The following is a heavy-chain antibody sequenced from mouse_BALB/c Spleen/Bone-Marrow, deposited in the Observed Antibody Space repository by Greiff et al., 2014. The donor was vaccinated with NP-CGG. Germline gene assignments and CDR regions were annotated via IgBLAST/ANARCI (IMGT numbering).Heavy chain of an antibody. CDR1: GYTFTSYY. CDR3: TNDYLFAY. CDR2: INPSNGGT. J-gene: IGHJ3*01. D-gene: IGHD2-4*01. Sequence: QVQLQQSGAELVKPGASVKLSCKASGYTFTSYYMYWVKQRPGRGLEWIGEINPSNGGTNFNEKFKSKATLTVDKSSSTAYMQLSSLTSEDSAVYYCTNDYLFAYWGQGTLVTVSA. V-gene: IGHV1S81*02.